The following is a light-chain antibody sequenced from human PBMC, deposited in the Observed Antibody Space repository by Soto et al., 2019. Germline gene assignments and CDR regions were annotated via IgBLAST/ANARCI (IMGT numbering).Light chain of an antibody. V-gene: IGLV2-11*01. CDR3: SSYAGSYTWV. CDR1: SSDVGGYNY. J-gene: IGLJ1*01. CDR2: DVT. Sequence: QSALTQPRSVSGSPGQSVTISCTGTSSDVGGYNYVSWYEQHPVKAPKLMIYDVTKRPSGVPDRFSGSKSGNTASLTISGLQAHDEADYYCSSYAGSYTWVFGTGTKLTVL.